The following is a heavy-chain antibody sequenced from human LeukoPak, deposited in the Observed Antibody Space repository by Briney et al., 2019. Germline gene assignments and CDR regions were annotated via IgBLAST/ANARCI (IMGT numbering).Heavy chain of an antibody. CDR1: GFTFSSYG. V-gene: IGHV3-30*02. CDR3: AKDAALYPFFFDY. CDR2: IRYDGSNK. J-gene: IGHJ4*02. Sequence: GGSLRLSCAASGFTFSSYGMHWVRQAPGKGLEWVAFIRYDGSNKYYADSVKGRFTISRDNSKNTLYLQMNSLRAEDTAVYYCAKDAALYPFFFDYWGQGTLVTVSS. D-gene: IGHD3-16*01.